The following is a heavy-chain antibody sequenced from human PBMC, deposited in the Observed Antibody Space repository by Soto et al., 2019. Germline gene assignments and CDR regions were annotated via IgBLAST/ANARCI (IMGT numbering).Heavy chain of an antibody. Sequence: SSVKVSCKASGYSFTDYHIHWVRQAPGQGLEWLGRINPKSGGTSTAQKFQGWVTMTTDTSISTASMELTRLTSDATAIHYCARGDSTDCSNGVCSFFYNHDMDVWGQGTTVIVSS. CDR2: INPKSGGT. CDR1: GYSFTDYH. V-gene: IGHV1-2*04. CDR3: ARGDSTDCSNGVCSFFYNHDMDV. J-gene: IGHJ6*02. D-gene: IGHD2-8*01.